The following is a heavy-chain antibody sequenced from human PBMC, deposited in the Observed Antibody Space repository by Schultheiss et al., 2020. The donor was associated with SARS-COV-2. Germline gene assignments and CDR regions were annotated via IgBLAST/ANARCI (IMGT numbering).Heavy chain of an antibody. CDR1: GGTFSSYA. CDR3: AGEYYDILTGYKNY. D-gene: IGHD3-9*01. CDR2: IIPIFGTA. Sequence: SVKVSCKASGGTFSSYAISWVRQAPGQGLEWMGGIIPIFGTANYAQKFQGRVTIPADESTSTAYTELSSLRSEDTAVYYCAGEYYDILTGYKNYWGQGTLVTVSS. V-gene: IGHV1-69*13. J-gene: IGHJ4*02.